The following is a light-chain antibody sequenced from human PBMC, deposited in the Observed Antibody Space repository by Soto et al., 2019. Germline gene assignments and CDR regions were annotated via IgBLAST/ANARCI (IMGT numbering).Light chain of an antibody. CDR2: DVS. CDR1: SSDVGAYNY. CDR3: SSYASSSTVI. J-gene: IGLJ2*01. V-gene: IGLV2-14*01. Sequence: QSALTQPASVSGSPGQSITISCTGTSSDVGAYNYVSWYQQHPVKAPKLMIYDVSSQPSGISNRFSGSKSGNTASLTISGVQAEYEADYYCSSYASSSTVIFGGGTKVTVL.